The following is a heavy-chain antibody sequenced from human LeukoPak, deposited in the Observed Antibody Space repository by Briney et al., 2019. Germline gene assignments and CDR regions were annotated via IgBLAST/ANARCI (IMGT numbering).Heavy chain of an antibody. CDR1: GCTFSSYW. CDR3: ARGNLGFEWELLRSDAFDI. J-gene: IGHJ3*02. V-gene: IGHV3-74*01. CDR2: INRDGSST. Sequence: GGSLRLSCAASGCTFSSYWMHWVRQAPGKGLVWVSRINRDGSSTSYADSVKGRFTISRDNAKNTLYQQMNSLRAEDTAVYYCARGNLGFEWELLRSDAFDIWGQGTMVTVSS. D-gene: IGHD1-26*01.